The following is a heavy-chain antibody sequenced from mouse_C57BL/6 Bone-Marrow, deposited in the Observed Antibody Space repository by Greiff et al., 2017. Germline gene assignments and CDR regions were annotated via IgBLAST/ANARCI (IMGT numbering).Heavy chain of an antibody. CDR3: ARDSGTTLFDY. D-gene: IGHD4-1*01. CDR1: GYTFTSYW. Sequence: QVQLQQPGAELVMPGASVKLSCKASGYTFTSYWMPWVQQRPGQGLEWIGEIDPSDSYTNYNQKFKGKSTLTVDKSSSTAYMQLSSLTSEDTAVYYCARDSGTTLFDYWGQGTTLTVSS. CDR2: IDPSDSYT. V-gene: IGHV1-69*01. J-gene: IGHJ2*01.